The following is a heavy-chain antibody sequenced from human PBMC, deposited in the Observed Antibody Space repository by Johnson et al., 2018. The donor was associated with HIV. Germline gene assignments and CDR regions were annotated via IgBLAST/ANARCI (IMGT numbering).Heavy chain of an antibody. CDR1: GFTVSSNY. Sequence: VQLVESGGGLVQPGGSLRLSCAASGFTVSSNYMSWVRQAPGKGLEWVSVIYSGGSTYYADSVKGRFTISRDNAKNSLYLQMNSLRAEDTAVYYCAKDIRRYCSGGSCAGDAFDIWGQGTMVTVSS. CDR2: IYSGGST. CDR3: AKDIRRYCSGGSCAGDAFDI. D-gene: IGHD2-15*01. J-gene: IGHJ3*02. V-gene: IGHV3-66*01.